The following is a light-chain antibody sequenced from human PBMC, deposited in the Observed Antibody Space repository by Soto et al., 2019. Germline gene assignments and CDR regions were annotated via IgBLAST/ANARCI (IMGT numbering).Light chain of an antibody. CDR3: QQSYSTRPA. CDR2: AAS. CDR1: QSISSY. J-gene: IGKJ1*01. Sequence: DIQMTQSPSSLSASVGDRVTITCRASQSISSYLNWYQQKPGKAPKLLIYAASSLQSGVPSRFSGSGSGTDFTITISSLQPEDFATYYCQQSYSTRPAFGQGTKVEIK. V-gene: IGKV1-39*01.